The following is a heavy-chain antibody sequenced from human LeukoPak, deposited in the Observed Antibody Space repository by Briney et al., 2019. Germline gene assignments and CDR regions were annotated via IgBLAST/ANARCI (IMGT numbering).Heavy chain of an antibody. CDR1: GFTFDDYA. V-gene: IGHV3-9*01. J-gene: IGHJ6*03. D-gene: IGHD6-6*01. Sequence: SGGSLRLSCAASGFTFDDYAMHWVRRAPGKGLEWVSGISWNSGSIGYADSVKGRFTISRDNAKNSLYLQMNSLRAEDTALYYCAKSSSSSDYYYYYMDVWGKGTTVTVSS. CDR3: AKSSSSSDYYYYYMDV. CDR2: ISWNSGSI.